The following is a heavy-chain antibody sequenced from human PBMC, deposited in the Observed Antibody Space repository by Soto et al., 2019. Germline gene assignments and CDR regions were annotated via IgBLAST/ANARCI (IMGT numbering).Heavy chain of an antibody. CDR1: GYTFSTYA. V-gene: IGHV1-3*04. D-gene: IGHD2-15*01. CDR3: ATEYCGGVTCYSFFHY. Sequence: ASVKVSCKASGYTFSTYAMHWVRQAPGQRLEWMGWINTGHGNTKYSQNFQDRVTITRDTSANTAYMELTSLRSEGTAVYYCATEYCGGVTCYSFFHYWGQGTLVTVSS. J-gene: IGHJ4*02. CDR2: INTGHGNT.